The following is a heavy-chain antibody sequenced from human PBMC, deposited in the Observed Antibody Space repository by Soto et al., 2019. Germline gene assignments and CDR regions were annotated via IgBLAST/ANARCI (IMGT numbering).Heavy chain of an antibody. CDR1: GFTFSTHA. D-gene: IGHD6-19*01. J-gene: IGHJ4*02. CDR2: ISGRGDDT. Sequence: EVQLLESGGGLVQPGGSLKLSCAASGFTFSTHAMTWVRQAPGKGLEWVSAISGRGDDTYYADSVKGRFTISRDNSKNTVNLQMNSLRAEDTAVYYCASASSAWPTYFDSWGLGTLVTVSS. V-gene: IGHV3-23*01. CDR3: ASASSAWPTYFDS.